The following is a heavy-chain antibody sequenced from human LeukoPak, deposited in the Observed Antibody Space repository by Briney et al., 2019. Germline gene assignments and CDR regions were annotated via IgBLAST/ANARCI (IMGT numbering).Heavy chain of an antibody. CDR1: GFTFSSSA. V-gene: IGHV3-30-3*01. J-gene: IGHJ6*02. CDR2: ISYDGSNK. D-gene: IGHD3-9*01. Sequence: GGSLRLSCAASGFTFSSSAMSWVRQAPGKGLEWVAVISYDGSNKYYADSVKGRFTISRDNSKNTLYLQMNSLRAEDTAVYYCARDPGILTGSGMDVWGQGTTVTVSS. CDR3: ARDPGILTGSGMDV.